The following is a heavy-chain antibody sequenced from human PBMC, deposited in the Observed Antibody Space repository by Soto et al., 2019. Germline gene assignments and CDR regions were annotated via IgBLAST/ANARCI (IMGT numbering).Heavy chain of an antibody. CDR1: GFTFSSYP. CDR3: VRGTNGWRGMDY. D-gene: IGHD2-8*01. V-gene: IGHV3-74*01. CDR2: ITEDGSGT. Sequence: GASLRLSCATSGFTFSSYPIHWVRQAPGKGPVWVSRITEDGSGTTYADSVKGRFTVTRDNAKNTMYLQMSGLGAEDTAVYHCVRGTNGWRGMDYWGQGTLVTVSS. J-gene: IGHJ4*02.